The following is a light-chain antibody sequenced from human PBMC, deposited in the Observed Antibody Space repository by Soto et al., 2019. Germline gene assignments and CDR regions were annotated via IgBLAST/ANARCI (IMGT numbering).Light chain of an antibody. Sequence: DIQMTQSPSSLSASEGDRVTITCQSSHDVSRNLNWFQQKPGEAPQLLIYDASNLERGVPSRFSGSGSGTDFILTISSLQREDVATYYCQQYNSMLSFGGGTEVEIK. V-gene: IGKV1-33*01. CDR1: HDVSRN. CDR2: DAS. J-gene: IGKJ4*01. CDR3: QQYNSMLS.